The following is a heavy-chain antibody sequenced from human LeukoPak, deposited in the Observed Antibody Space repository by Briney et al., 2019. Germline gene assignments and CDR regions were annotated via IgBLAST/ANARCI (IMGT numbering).Heavy chain of an antibody. CDR3: AKGITVMMVAPGY. V-gene: IGHV3-53*01. J-gene: IGHJ4*02. CDR2: IYSNNTT. CDR1: GFTVSSNY. Sequence: GGSLRLSCAASGFTVSSNYMTWVRQAPGKGLEWVSVIYSNNTTFYADSVKGRFTISKDKSKNTLYLQMNSLRAEDTAVYYCAKGITVMMVAPGYWGQGTLVTVSS. D-gene: IGHD3-22*01.